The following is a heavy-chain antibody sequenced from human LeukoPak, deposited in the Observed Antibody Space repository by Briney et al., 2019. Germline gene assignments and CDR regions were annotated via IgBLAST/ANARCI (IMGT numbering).Heavy chain of an antibody. Sequence: PGRSLRLSCAASGFTFSSYAMHWVCQAPGKGLEWVAVISYDGSNKYYADSVKGRFTISRDNSKNTLYLQMNSLRAEDTAVYYCARVRYCSSTSCATYFDYWGQGTLVTVSS. D-gene: IGHD2-2*01. V-gene: IGHV3-30-3*01. CDR1: GFTFSSYA. J-gene: IGHJ4*02. CDR3: ARVRYCSSTSCATYFDY. CDR2: ISYDGSNK.